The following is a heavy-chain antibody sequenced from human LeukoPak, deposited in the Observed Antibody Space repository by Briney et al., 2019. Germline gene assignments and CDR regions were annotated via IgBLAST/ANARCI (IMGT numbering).Heavy chain of an antibody. Sequence: SETLSLTCAVYGGTFSGYYWSWIRQPPGKGLEWIGEINHSGSTNYNPSLKSRVTISVETSKNQFSLKLSSVTAADTAVYYCARRSGFWSGYYTGYNWFDPWGQGTLVTVSS. CDR1: GGTFSGYY. V-gene: IGHV4-34*01. J-gene: IGHJ5*02. CDR3: ARRSGFWSGYYTGYNWFDP. D-gene: IGHD3-3*01. CDR2: INHSGST.